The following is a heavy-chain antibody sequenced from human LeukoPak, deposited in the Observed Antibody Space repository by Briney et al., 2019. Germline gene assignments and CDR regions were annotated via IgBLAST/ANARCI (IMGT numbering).Heavy chain of an antibody. V-gene: IGHV1-2*06. CDR1: GYTFTRYY. CDR2: INPNSGGT. CDR3: ARSPKYYYDSSGYTDY. D-gene: IGHD3-22*01. J-gene: IGHJ4*02. Sequence: ASVKVSCKASGYTFTRYYMHWVRQAPGQGLEWMGRINPNSGGTNYAQKFQGRVTITRDTSISTAYMELSRLRSDDTAVYYCARSPKYYYDSSGYTDYWGQGTLVTVSS.